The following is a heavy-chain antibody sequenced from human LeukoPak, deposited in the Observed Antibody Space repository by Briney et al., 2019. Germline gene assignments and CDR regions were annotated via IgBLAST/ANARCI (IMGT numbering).Heavy chain of an antibody. J-gene: IGHJ1*01. CDR3: ARDYYDSSGYYRLQH. D-gene: IGHD3-22*01. CDR2: ISGSGTTI. Sequence: GGSLRLSCAASGFTFSSYEMNWVRQAPGKGLEWLSYISGSGTTIYYADSVKGRFTISRDNAKNSLFLQMNSLRAEDTAVYYCARDYYDSSGYYRLQHWGQGTLVTVSA. CDR1: GFTFSSYE. V-gene: IGHV3-48*03.